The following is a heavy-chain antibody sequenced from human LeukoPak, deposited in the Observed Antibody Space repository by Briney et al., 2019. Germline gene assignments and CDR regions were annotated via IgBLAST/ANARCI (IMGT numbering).Heavy chain of an antibody. J-gene: IGHJ4*02. CDR2: INPNSGGT. D-gene: IGHD2-2*01. CDR3: FLPTSQTFDY. Sequence: ASVKVSCKASGYTFTDYYMHWVRQAPGQGLEWMGWINPNSGGTNYAQKFQGRVTMTRDTSISTAYMELSSLRSDDTAVYYCFLPTSQTFDYWGQGTLVTVSS. CDR1: GYTFTDYY. V-gene: IGHV1-2*02.